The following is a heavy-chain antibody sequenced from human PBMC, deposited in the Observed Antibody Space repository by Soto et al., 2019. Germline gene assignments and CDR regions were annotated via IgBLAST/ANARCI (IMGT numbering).Heavy chain of an antibody. D-gene: IGHD3-10*01. J-gene: IGHJ4*02. Sequence: GGSLRLSCAASGFTFSTYAMSWVRQAPGKGLEWVSSFSGPGGGPYYADSVKGRFTTSRDDSKNTLYLQMNSLRAEDTAVYYCAREQYSMVRGVIPYWGQGTLVTVSS. CDR1: GFTFSTYA. CDR2: FSGPGGGP. CDR3: AREQYSMVRGVIPY. V-gene: IGHV3-23*01.